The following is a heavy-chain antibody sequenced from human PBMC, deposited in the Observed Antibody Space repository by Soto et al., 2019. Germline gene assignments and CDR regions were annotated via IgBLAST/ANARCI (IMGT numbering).Heavy chain of an antibody. D-gene: IGHD3-10*01. J-gene: IGHJ5*02. CDR1: GFTFSSYG. V-gene: IGHV3-30*18. CDR2: ISYDGSNK. Sequence: ESGGGVVQPGRSLRLSCAASGFTFSSYGMHWVRQAPGKGLEWVAVISYDGSNKYYADSVKGRFTISRDNSKNTLYLQMNSLRAEDTAVYYCAKVRVTLLWFGELQTWGQGTLVTVSS. CDR3: AKVRVTLLWFGELQT.